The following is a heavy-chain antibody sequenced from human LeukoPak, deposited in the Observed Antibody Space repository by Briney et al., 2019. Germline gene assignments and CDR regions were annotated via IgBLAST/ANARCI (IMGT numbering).Heavy chain of an antibody. J-gene: IGHJ6*03. Sequence: SETLSLTCTVSGDSISSSPYYWGWIRQPPGKGLEWIASMGSNGNTYYNASLKSRATISIDTSKNQFSLKLSSVTAADTAVYYCARDVEGGGGPMFWYYYYMDVWGKGTTVTISS. V-gene: IGHV4-39*07. CDR2: MGSNGNT. D-gene: IGHD2-21*01. CDR3: ARDVEGGGGPMFWYYYYMDV. CDR1: GDSISSSPYY.